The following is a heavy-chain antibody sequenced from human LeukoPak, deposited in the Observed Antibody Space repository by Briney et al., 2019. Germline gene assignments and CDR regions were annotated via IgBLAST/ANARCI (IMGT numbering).Heavy chain of an antibody. J-gene: IGHJ4*02. D-gene: IGHD5-18*01. CDR3: AGEVGYSYGSDY. CDR2: IYHSGTT. V-gene: IGHV4-38-2*02. CDR1: GYSISSGYF. Sequence: SETLSLTCAVSGYSISSGYFWGWIRQPPGKGLEWIASIYHSGTTYYNPSLKSRVTISVDTSKNQFSLKLSSVTAADTAVYYCAGEVGYSYGSDYWGRGTLVTVSS.